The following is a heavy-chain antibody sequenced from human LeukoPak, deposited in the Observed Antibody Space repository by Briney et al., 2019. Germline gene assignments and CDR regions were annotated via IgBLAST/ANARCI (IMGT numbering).Heavy chain of an antibody. CDR1: GFIFSNYA. Sequence: GGSLRLSCAASGFIFSNYAITWIRQAPGKGLEWVSEISGSGESTYYGDSVKGRFTISRDNSKNTLYLQMNSLRAGDTAIYYCAREHWDFDYWGQGTLVTVSS. J-gene: IGHJ4*02. D-gene: IGHD7-27*01. CDR3: AREHWDFDY. CDR2: ISGSGEST. V-gene: IGHV3-23*01.